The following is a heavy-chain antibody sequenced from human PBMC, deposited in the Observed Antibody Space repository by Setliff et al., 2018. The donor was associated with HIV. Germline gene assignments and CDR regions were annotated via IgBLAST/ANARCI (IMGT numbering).Heavy chain of an antibody. CDR3: ARVVATSDS. CDR1: GFTLRSYW. Sequence: GGSLRLSCAASGFTLRSYWLSWVRQAPGKGLEWVASINEDGSEKNYVDSVKGRFTISRDNAKNSLFLQVNSLRAEDTAVYYCARVVATSDSWGQGTLVTVSS. V-gene: IGHV3-7*01. D-gene: IGHD5-12*01. CDR2: INEDGSEK. J-gene: IGHJ4*02.